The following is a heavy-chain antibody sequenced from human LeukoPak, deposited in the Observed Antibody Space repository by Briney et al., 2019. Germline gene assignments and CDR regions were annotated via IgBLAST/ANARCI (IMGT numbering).Heavy chain of an antibody. CDR2: INPNSGGT. CDR1: GYTFTGYY. CDR3: ARNRAYCSGGSCAWFDP. V-gene: IGHV1-2*02. D-gene: IGHD2-15*01. J-gene: IGHJ5*02. Sequence: ASVKVSCKASGYTFTGYYMHWVRQAPGQGLEWMGWINPNSGGTNYAQKFQGRVTMTRDTSISTAYMQLSRLRSDDTAVYYCARNRAYCSGGSCAWFDPWGQGTLVTVSS.